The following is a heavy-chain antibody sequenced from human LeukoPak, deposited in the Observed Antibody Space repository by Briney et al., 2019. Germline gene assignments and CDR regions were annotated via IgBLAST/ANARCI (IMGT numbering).Heavy chain of an antibody. V-gene: IGHV1-2*02. CDR2: INPNTGGT. CDR3: ASYPRYSSSPPFDY. CDR1: GYTFTGYY. Sequence: ASVKVSCKASGYTFTGYYMHWVRQAPGQGFEWMGWINPNTGGTNYAQNFQGRVTMTRDTFISTAYMELSGLRSDDTAVYYCASYPRYSSSPPFDYWGQGTLVTVSS. J-gene: IGHJ4*02. D-gene: IGHD6-6*01.